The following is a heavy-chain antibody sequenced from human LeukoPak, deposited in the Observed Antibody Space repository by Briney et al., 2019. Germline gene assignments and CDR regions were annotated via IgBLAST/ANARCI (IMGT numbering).Heavy chain of an antibody. CDR2: ISSSSSAI. CDR1: GFTFSSYR. D-gene: IGHD5-24*01. CDR3: AKSRDAYNLFDS. J-gene: IGHJ4*02. V-gene: IGHV3-48*01. Sequence: GGSLRLSCAASGFTFSSYRMNWVRQAPGKGLEWISYISSSSSAIYYADSVKGRFTISRDNGQNSPYLQMNSLRAEDTAVYYCAKSRDAYNLFDSWGQGTLVTVSS.